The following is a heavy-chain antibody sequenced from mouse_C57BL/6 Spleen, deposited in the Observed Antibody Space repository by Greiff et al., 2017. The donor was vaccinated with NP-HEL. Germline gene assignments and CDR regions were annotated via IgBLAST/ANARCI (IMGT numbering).Heavy chain of an antibody. J-gene: IGHJ4*01. CDR3: ATQIYYGYDWVLFYYAMDY. CDR2: IHPNSGST. V-gene: IGHV1-64*01. Sequence: QVQLQQPGAELVKPGASVKLSCKASGYTFTSYWMHWVKQRPGQGLEWIGMIHPNSGSTTYNAKFKSKATLTVDKSSSTAYMQLSSLTSEDSAVYYCATQIYYGYDWVLFYYAMDYWGQGTSVTVSS. CDR1: GYTFTSYW. D-gene: IGHD2-2*01.